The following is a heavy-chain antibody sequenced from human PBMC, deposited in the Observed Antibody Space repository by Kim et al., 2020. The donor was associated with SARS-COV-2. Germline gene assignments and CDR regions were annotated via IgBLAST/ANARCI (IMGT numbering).Heavy chain of an antibody. Sequence: SETLSLTCTVSGGSLSGSGYYWSWFRQLPGKGLEWIGYIYYRGSTYYSPSLKSRLTISVDTSKNQFFLNLSSVTAADTAVYYCVRDYDSSGYYDTWGQGT. D-gene: IGHD3-22*01. CDR2: IYYRGST. V-gene: IGHV4-31*03. J-gene: IGHJ5*02. CDR3: VRDYDSSGYYDT. CDR1: GGSLSGSGYY.